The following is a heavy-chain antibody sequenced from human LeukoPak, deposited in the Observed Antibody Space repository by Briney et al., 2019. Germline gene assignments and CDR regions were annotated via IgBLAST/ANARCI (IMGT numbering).Heavy chain of an antibody. Sequence: SETLSLTCTVSDGPISSSGYYWGWIRQSPGKGLEWIGCIYYSGTTHYTPSLKSRVAISVDTSKNQFSLKLSSVTAADTAVYYCARTAPTMLEVTKTYYYDYWGPGILVTVSS. D-gene: IGHD5-12*01. CDR3: ARTAPTMLEVTKTYYYDY. CDR1: DGPISSSGYY. V-gene: IGHV4-39*07. CDR2: IYYSGTT. J-gene: IGHJ4*02.